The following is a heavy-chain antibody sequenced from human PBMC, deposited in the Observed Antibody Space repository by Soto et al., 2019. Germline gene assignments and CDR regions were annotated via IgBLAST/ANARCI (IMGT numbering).Heavy chain of an antibody. CDR2: INAGNGNT. D-gene: IGHD3-22*01. CDR1: GYTFTSYA. CDR3: ARAYYYDSSGYQLIFDY. Sequence: QVQLVQSGAEVKKTGASVKVSCQASGYTFTSYAMHWVRQAPGQRLEWMVWINAGNGNTKYSQKFQGRVTITRDTSASTAYMELSSLRSEDTAVYYCARAYYYDSSGYQLIFDYWGQGTLVTVSS. J-gene: IGHJ4*02. V-gene: IGHV1-3*01.